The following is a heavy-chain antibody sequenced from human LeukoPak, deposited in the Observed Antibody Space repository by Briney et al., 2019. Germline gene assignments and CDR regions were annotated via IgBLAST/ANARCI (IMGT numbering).Heavy chain of an antibody. Sequence: SETLSLTCTVSGGSISSHYWSWIRPPPGKGLEWIGYIYYSGSTSYNPSLKGRVTISVDTSKNQFSLKLSSVTAADTAVYYCARDLDTSGWYVGAFDIWGQGTMVTVSS. V-gene: IGHV4-59*11. CDR1: GGSISSHY. J-gene: IGHJ3*02. CDR2: IYYSGST. D-gene: IGHD6-19*01. CDR3: ARDLDTSGWYVGAFDI.